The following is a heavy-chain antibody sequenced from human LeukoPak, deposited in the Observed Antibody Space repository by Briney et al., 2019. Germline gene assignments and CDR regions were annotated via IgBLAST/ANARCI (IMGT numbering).Heavy chain of an antibody. D-gene: IGHD3-9*01. CDR3: ARDEGLRYFDWLPLDY. CDR1: GFTFSDYW. CDR2: INTDGSST. Sequence: GGSLRLSCAASGFTFSDYWMHWVRQAPGKGLVWVSRINTDGSSTSYADSVKGRFTISRDNAKNTLYLQMNSLRAEDTAVYYCARDEGLRYFDWLPLDYWGQGILVTVSS. V-gene: IGHV3-74*01. J-gene: IGHJ4*02.